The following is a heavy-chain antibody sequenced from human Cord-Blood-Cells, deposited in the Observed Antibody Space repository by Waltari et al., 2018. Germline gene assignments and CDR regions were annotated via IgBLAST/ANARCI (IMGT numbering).Heavy chain of an antibody. CDR2: IYPGDSDT. D-gene: IGHD3-9*01. J-gene: IGHJ3*02. CDR1: GYSFTSYW. Sequence: EVQLVQSGAEVKKPGESLKISCKGSGYSFTSYWIGWVRQMPGKGLEWMGIIYPGDSDTRYSPSFQGKVTISADQSISTAYLQWSSLKASDTAMYYCARPRPRNYDILTGAFDIWGQGTMVTVSS. V-gene: IGHV5-51*01. CDR3: ARPRPRNYDILTGAFDI.